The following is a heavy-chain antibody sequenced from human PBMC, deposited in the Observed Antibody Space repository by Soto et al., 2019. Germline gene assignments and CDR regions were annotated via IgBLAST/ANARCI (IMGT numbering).Heavy chain of an antibody. CDR2: INHSGST. D-gene: IGHD2-2*01. Sequence: SETLSLTCTVYGGSFSGYYWSWIRQPPGKGLEWLGEINHSGSTNYNPSLKSRVTISVDTSKNQFSLKLSSVTAADTAVYYCARAVGYCSSTSCPRNYYYYYGMDVWGQGTTVTVSS. V-gene: IGHV4-34*01. J-gene: IGHJ6*02. CDR1: GGSFSGYY. CDR3: ARAVGYCSSTSCPRNYYYYYGMDV.